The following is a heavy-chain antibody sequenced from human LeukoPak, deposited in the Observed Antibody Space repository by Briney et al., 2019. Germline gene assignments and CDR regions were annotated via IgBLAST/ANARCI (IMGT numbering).Heavy chain of an antibody. V-gene: IGHV4-61*02. Sequence: SRTLFLTCTVSGGSISSGSYDWSWIRPPAGKGLEWIGRIYTSGRTTYNPSLKSRVTISVATSKNQFSLKLSSVTAADTAVYYCAREYSSSWLYYYYGMDVWGQGTTVTVSS. CDR2: IYTSGRT. J-gene: IGHJ6*02. D-gene: IGHD6-13*01. CDR3: AREYSSSWLYYYYGMDV. CDR1: GGSISSGSYD.